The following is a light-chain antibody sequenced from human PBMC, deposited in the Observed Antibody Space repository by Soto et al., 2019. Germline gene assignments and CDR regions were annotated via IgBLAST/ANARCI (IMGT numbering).Light chain of an antibody. CDR2: GAS. CDR3: QQYNNWPLT. CDR1: QTVRSD. J-gene: IGKJ4*01. Sequence: EIVMTQSPATLSVSPGERATLSCRASQTVRSDFAWYQQKPGQAPRLLIYGASTRATGIPARFSGSGSGTEFTLTISSLQSEDFAVYYCQQYNNWPLTFGGGTKV. V-gene: IGKV3-15*01.